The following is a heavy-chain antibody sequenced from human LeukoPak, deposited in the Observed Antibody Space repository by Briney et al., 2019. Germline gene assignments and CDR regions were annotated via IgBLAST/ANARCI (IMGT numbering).Heavy chain of an antibody. J-gene: IGHJ3*02. CDR1: VFTFSSYG. V-gene: IGHV3-30*03. CDR2: ISYDGSNK. D-gene: IGHD3-22*01. CDR3: ASWLDTGAFDI. Sequence: PGGSLRLSCAASVFTFSSYGMHWVRQAPGKGLEWVAVISYDGSNKYYADSVKGRFTISRDNSKNTLYLQMNSLRAEDTAVYYCASWLDTGAFDIWGQGTMVTVSS.